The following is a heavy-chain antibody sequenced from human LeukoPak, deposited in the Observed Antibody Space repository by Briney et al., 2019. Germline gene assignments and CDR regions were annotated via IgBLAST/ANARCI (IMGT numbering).Heavy chain of an antibody. V-gene: IGHV3-33*01. D-gene: IGHD1-1*01. CDR3: ARAPVQLENYYYYYGMDV. CDR1: GFTFSSYG. CDR2: IWYDGSNK. J-gene: IGHJ6*02. Sequence: GGSPRLSCAASGFTFSSYGMHWVRQAPGKGLEWVAVIWYDGSNKYYADSVKGRFTISRDNSKNTLYLQMNSLRAEDTAVYYCARAPVQLENYYYYYGMDVWGQGTTVTVSS.